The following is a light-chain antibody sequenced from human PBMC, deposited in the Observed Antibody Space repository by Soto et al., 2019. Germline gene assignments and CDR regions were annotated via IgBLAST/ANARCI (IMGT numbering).Light chain of an antibody. J-gene: IGKJ5*01. CDR3: QQYNRWPPIT. CDR1: QSISNN. Sequence: EVELTQSPATLSVSPGEGATLSCRASQSISNNLAWYQQKPGQAPRLLIYGASTRDTGIPARFSGSGSGTEFTLTITSLQSEDFAVYYCQQYNRWPPITFGQGTRLEIK. V-gene: IGKV3-15*01. CDR2: GAS.